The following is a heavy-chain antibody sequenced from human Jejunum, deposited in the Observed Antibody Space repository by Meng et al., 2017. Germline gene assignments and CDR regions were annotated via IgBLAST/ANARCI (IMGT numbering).Heavy chain of an antibody. CDR1: GGSISDYY. V-gene: IGHV4-34*01. D-gene: IGHD2-15*01. J-gene: IGHJ5*02. Sequence: QVKLQQWGAGLLKPSETLSLTCAVYGGSISDYYWSWIRQHPGKGLEWIGSIHYTGNAYQNPSLKSRLTMSIDTSENQFSLKLSSVTAADTAVYYCARGVVAGAPYPGHWFDPWGQGTLVTVSS. CDR2: IHYTGNA. CDR3: ARGVVAGAPYPGHWFDP.